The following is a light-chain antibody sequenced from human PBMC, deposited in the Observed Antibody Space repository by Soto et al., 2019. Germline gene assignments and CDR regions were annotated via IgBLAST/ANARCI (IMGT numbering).Light chain of an antibody. J-gene: IGLJ1*01. Sequence: SSALTQPPSVSVAPGQTARITCGGNNIGSQSVHWYQQKPGQAPVLVVYDDRDRPSGIPERFSGSKSGNTATLTISRVEAGDEADYYCQVWESSNDHYVFGTGTKVTVL. CDR2: DDR. V-gene: IGLV3-21*02. CDR3: QVWESSNDHYV. CDR1: NIGSQS.